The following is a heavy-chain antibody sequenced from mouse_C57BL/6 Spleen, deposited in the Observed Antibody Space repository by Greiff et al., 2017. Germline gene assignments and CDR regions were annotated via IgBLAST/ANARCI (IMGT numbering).Heavy chain of an antibody. CDR1: GYTFTDYN. V-gene: IGHV1-22*01. D-gene: IGHD2-1*01. CDR2: INPNNGGT. CDR3: ARNYPYFDY. J-gene: IGHJ2*01. Sequence: VHVKQSGPELVKPGASVKMSCKASGYTFTDYNMHWVKQSHGKSLEWIGYINPNNGGTSYNQKFKGKATLTVNKSSSTAYMELRSLTSEDSAVYYCARNYPYFDYWGQGTTLTVSS.